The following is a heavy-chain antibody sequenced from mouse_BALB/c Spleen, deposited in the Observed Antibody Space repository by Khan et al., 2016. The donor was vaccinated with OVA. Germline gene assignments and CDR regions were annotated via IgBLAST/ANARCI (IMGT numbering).Heavy chain of an antibody. CDR1: GYTFTSYW. Sequence: VQLQQSGAELARPGASVKLSCKASGYTFTSYWMQWVKQRPGQGLEWIGTIYPRDGDTRYTQKFKGKATLTADKSSSTAYMQLSSLASEDSAVYYCASYRYDYFDYWGQGTTLTVSS. CDR3: ASYRYDYFDY. V-gene: IGHV1-87*01. J-gene: IGHJ2*01. CDR2: IYPRDGDT. D-gene: IGHD2-14*01.